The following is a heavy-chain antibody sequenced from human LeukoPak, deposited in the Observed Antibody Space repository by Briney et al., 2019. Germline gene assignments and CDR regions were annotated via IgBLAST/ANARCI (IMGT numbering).Heavy chain of an antibody. D-gene: IGHD6-6*01. CDR2: IYYSGST. CDR1: GYSISSGYL. J-gene: IGHJ4*02. V-gene: IGHV4-38-2*02. Sequence: SETLSLTCTVSGYSISSGYLWGWIRQPPGKGLEWIGSIYYSGSTYYNPSLKSRVTISVDTSKNQFSLKLSSVTAADTAVYYCARCIAARLFDYWGQGTLVTVSS. CDR3: ARCIAARLFDY.